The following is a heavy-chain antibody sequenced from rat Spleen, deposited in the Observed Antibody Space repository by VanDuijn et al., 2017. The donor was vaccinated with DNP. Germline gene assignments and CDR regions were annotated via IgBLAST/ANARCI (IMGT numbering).Heavy chain of an antibody. D-gene: IGHD4-3*01. V-gene: IGHV5-22*01. CDR1: GFTFSDYY. CDR3: ARRPSGFDY. Sequence: EVQLVESGGGLVQPGRSLKLSCAASGFTFSDYYMAWVRQAPKKGLELVAAISYEGSSTYYGDSVKGRFTISRDNAKNTQYLQMDSLRSEDTATYYCARRPSGFDYWGPGTMVTVSS. CDR2: ISYEGSST. J-gene: IGHJ1*01.